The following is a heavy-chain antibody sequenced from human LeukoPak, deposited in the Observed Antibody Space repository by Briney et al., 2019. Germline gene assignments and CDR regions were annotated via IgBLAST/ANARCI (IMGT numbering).Heavy chain of an antibody. CDR3: AKTIDSSGYHEHDAFDI. CDR1: GFTFSSYA. Sequence: GGSLRLSCAASGFTFSSYAMSWVRQAPGKGLEWVSAISGSGGSTYYADSVKGRFTISRDNSKNTLYLQMNSLRAEDTAVYYCAKTIDSSGYHEHDAFDIWGQGTMVTVSS. V-gene: IGHV3-23*01. J-gene: IGHJ3*02. CDR2: ISGSGGST. D-gene: IGHD3-22*01.